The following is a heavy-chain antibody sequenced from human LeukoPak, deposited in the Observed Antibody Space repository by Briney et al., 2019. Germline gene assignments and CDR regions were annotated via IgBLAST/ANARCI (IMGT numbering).Heavy chain of an antibody. V-gene: IGHV3-21*01. CDR2: ISGSSRHK. Sequence: PGGSLRLSCAASGFTFSSYTMNWVRQAPGKGLEWVSSISGSSRHKYYADSVKGRFTISRDNAKNSLYLQMNSLRAEDTAVYYCARTVNFAAGYYIDYWGQGTLVTVSS. CDR1: GFTFSSYT. D-gene: IGHD6-13*01. CDR3: ARTVNFAAGYYIDY. J-gene: IGHJ4*02.